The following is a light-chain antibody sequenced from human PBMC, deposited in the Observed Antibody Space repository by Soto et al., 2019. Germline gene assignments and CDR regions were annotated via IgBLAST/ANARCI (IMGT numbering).Light chain of an antibody. V-gene: IGKV3-15*01. CDR3: QQYNNWPPPYT. CDR2: GAS. J-gene: IGKJ2*01. Sequence: EIVMTQSPATLSVSPGERATLSCRASQSVSSNLAWYQQQPGQAPRLLIYGASTRAIGIPARFSGSGSGTEFTLTISSLQSEDFAVYYCQQYNNWPPPYTFGQGTKLEIK. CDR1: QSVSSN.